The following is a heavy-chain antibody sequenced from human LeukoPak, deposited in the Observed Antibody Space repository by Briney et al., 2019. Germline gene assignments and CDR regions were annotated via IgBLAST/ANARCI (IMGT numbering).Heavy chain of an antibody. D-gene: IGHD5-24*01. Sequence: PSETLSLTCTVSGGSISSYYWSWIRQPPGKGLEWIGYIYYSGSINYNPSLKSRVTISVDTSKNQFSLKLSSVTAADTAVYYCARGAQDGYNNYDYWGQGTLVTVSS. CDR2: IYYSGSI. J-gene: IGHJ4*02. CDR1: GGSISSYY. CDR3: ARGAQDGYNNYDY. V-gene: IGHV4-59*01.